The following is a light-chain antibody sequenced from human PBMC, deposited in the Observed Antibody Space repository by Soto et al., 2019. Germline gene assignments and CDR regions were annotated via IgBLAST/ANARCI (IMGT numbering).Light chain of an antibody. J-gene: IGLJ2*01. V-gene: IGLV2-14*01. CDR2: EVS. Sequence: QSALTQPASVSGSPGQSITITCTGTSSDVGGYAYVSWYQQYPGTAPKLVISEVSNRPSGISHRFSGSRSGNTASLTISGLQAEDEADYYCSSYTDNTTPAFGGGTKLTVL. CDR1: SSDVGGYAY. CDR3: SSYTDNTTPA.